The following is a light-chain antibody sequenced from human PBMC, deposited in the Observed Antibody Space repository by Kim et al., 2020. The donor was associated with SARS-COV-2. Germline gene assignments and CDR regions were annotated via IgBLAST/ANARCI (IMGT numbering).Light chain of an antibody. J-gene: IGKJ4*01. V-gene: IGKV3-15*01. CDR1: QSVSSN. Sequence: VSPGERATLSCGASQSVSSNLAWYQQKPGQAPRLLIYGASTRATGIPARFSGSGSGTEFTLTISSLQSEDFAVYYCQQYNNWPPLTFGGGTKVEI. CDR3: QQYNNWPPLT. CDR2: GAS.